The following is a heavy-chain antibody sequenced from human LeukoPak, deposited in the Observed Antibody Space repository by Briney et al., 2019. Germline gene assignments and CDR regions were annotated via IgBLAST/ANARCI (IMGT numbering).Heavy chain of an antibody. Sequence: GGSLRLSCAASGFTFSSHWMSWVRQAPGKGLEWVANIKQDGSEKYYVDSVKGRFTISRDNAKNSLYLQMDSLRAEDTAVYFCASRSGYTSSWSAFDNWGQGTLVTVSS. CDR1: GFTFSSHW. V-gene: IGHV3-7*05. CDR3: ASRSGYTSSWSAFDN. J-gene: IGHJ4*02. D-gene: IGHD6-13*01. CDR2: IKQDGSEK.